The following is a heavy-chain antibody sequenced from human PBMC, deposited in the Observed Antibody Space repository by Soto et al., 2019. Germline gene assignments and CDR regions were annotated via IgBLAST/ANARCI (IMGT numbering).Heavy chain of an antibody. J-gene: IGHJ4*02. CDR1: GGSISSVGYY. Sequence: PSETLSLTCTVSGGSISSVGYYWSWIRQHPGKGLEWIGYIYYSGSTYYNPSLKSRVTISVDTSKNQFSLKLSSVTAADTAVYYCAREPYYYDSSGYYQVYYFDYWGQGTLVTVSS. CDR3: AREPYYYDSSGYYQVYYFDY. CDR2: IYYSGST. V-gene: IGHV4-31*03. D-gene: IGHD3-22*01.